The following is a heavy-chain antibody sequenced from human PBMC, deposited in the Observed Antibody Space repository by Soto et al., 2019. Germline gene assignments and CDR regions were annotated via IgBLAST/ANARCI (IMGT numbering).Heavy chain of an antibody. Sequence: ASVKVSCKASGYTFTSYDINWVRQATGQGLEWMGWMNPNSGNTGYAQKFQGRVTMTRNTSISTAYMELSSLRSEYTAVYYCARFRAYYGPQFDWGQGTLVTVSS. CDR1: GYTFTSYD. CDR2: MNPNSGNT. CDR3: ARFRAYYGPQFD. V-gene: IGHV1-8*01. D-gene: IGHD4-17*01. J-gene: IGHJ4*02.